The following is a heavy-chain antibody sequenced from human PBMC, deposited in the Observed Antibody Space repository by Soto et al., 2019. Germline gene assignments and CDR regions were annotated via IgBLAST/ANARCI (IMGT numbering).Heavy chain of an antibody. CDR3: ASPNLAVAGNVAFDI. J-gene: IGHJ3*02. D-gene: IGHD6-19*01. Sequence: GGSLRLSCAASGFTFRSYWMTWVRQAPGKGLEWVANITPDGSVKSYVDSVKGRFTISRDNARNSLYLQMNSLRAEDTAVYYCASPNLAVAGNVAFDIWGQGTMVTVSS. V-gene: IGHV3-7*05. CDR2: ITPDGSVK. CDR1: GFTFRSYW.